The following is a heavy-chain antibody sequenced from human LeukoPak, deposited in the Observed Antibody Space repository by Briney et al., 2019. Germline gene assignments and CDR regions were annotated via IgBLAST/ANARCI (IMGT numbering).Heavy chain of an antibody. J-gene: IGHJ4*02. CDR2: ISGDGVSP. D-gene: IGHD3-3*01. CDR3: AKDQAFWSGPYYFDY. V-gene: IGHV3-23*01. CDR1: GFTFNNYA. Sequence: GGSLRLSRAASGFTFNNYALAWVRQTPEKGLECVSAISGDGVSPYYVDSVRGRFTISRDNSKNTLYLQMHSLRVEDTAVYYCAKDQAFWSGPYYFDYWGQGTLVTVSS.